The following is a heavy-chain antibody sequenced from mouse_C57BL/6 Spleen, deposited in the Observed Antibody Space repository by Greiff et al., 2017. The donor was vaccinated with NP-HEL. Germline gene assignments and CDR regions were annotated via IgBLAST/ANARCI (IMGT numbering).Heavy chain of an antibody. J-gene: IGHJ4*01. D-gene: IGHD2-1*01. Sequence: VKLQQSGAELVKPGASVKISCKASGYAFSSYWMNWVKQRPGKGLEWIGQIYPGDGDTNYNGKFKGKATLTADKSSSTAYMQLSSLTSEDSAVYFCARRDGNYLNAMDYWGQGTSVTVSS. V-gene: IGHV1-80*01. CDR3: ARRDGNYLNAMDY. CDR2: IYPGDGDT. CDR1: GYAFSSYW.